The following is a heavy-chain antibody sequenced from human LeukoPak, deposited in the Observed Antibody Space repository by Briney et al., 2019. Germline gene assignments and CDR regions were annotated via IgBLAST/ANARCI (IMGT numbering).Heavy chain of an antibody. J-gene: IGHJ4*02. CDR3: ARELRFFDY. V-gene: IGHV3-21*01. CDR1: GFTFSSYS. CDR2: ISSSSSSI. D-gene: IGHD5-12*01. Sequence: GGSLSLPCAASGFTFSSYSMSWVRQAPGKGREWVSFISSSSSSIYYADSVKGRFTISRDNAKNSLYLQMNSLRAEDTALYYCARELRFFDYWGQGTLVTVSS.